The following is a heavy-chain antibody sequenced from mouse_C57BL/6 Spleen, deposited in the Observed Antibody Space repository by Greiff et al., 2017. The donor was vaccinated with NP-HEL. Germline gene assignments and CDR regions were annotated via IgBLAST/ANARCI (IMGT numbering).Heavy chain of an antibody. D-gene: IGHD4-1*01. J-gene: IGHJ4*01. CDR2: IRSKSNNYAT. V-gene: IGHV10-1*01. Sequence: EVQLVESGGGLVQPKGSLKLSCAASGFSFNTYAMNWVRQAPGKGLEWVARIRSKSNNYATYYADSVKDRFTISRDDSESMLYLQMNNLKTEETAMYSCGRHGDWDYAMDYWGQGTSVTVSS. CDR1: GFSFNTYA. CDR3: GRHGDWDYAMDY.